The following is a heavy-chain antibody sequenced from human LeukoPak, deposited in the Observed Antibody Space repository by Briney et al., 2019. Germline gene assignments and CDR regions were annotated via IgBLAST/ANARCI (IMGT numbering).Heavy chain of an antibody. CDR3: ASSGSYRFDY. Sequence: GSLRLSCEASGFTFSDYYMSWIRQAPGKGLEWVSYISSSSSYTNYADSVKGRFTISRDNAKNSLYLQMNSLRAEDTAVYYCASSGSYRFDYWGQGTLVTVSS. CDR1: GFTFSDYY. D-gene: IGHD1-26*01. J-gene: IGHJ4*02. CDR2: ISSSSSYT. V-gene: IGHV3-11*06.